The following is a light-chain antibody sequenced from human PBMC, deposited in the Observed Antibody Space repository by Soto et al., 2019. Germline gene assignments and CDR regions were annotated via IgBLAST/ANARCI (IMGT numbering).Light chain of an antibody. V-gene: IGLV2-14*01. CDR3: SSYTSSSTYV. CDR1: SSDVGGYNY. J-gene: IGLJ1*01. CDR2: EVS. Sequence: QSALTQPASVSGSPGQSITISCTGTSSDVGGYNYVSWYQQHPGKAPKLTIYEVSNRPSGVPNRFSGSKSGNTASLTISGLQAEDEANFYCSSYTSSSTYVFGTGTKVTVL.